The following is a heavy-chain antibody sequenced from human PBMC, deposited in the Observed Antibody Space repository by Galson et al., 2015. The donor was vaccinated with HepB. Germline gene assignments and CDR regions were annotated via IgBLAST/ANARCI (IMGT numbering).Heavy chain of an antibody. CDR1: GGTFSTYA. J-gene: IGHJ4*02. CDR3: ARGVSSGWPFDN. D-gene: IGHD6-19*01. CDR2: IIPISGTA. V-gene: IGHV1-69*13. Sequence: SVKVSCKASGGTFSTYAISWVRQAPGQGLEWVGGIIPISGTANYAQSFQGRVTLTADESTSTAYMELSSLRSDDTAVYYCARGVSSGWPFDNWGQGTLVTASS.